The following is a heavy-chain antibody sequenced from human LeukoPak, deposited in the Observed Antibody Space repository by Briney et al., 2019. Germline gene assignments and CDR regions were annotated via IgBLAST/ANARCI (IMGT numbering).Heavy chain of an antibody. CDR1: GFTVSSSY. J-gene: IGHJ3*02. D-gene: IGHD3-22*01. CDR3: AKDLDSSGNFWGTDAFDI. Sequence: GGSLRLSCAASGFTVSSSYMSWVCQAPGKGLEWVSVFYSGGKTYYTDSVKGRFTISRDNSKNTLYLQMNSLRAEDTAIYYCAKDLDSSGNFWGTDAFDIWGQGTMVTVSS. V-gene: IGHV3-53*01. CDR2: FYSGGKT.